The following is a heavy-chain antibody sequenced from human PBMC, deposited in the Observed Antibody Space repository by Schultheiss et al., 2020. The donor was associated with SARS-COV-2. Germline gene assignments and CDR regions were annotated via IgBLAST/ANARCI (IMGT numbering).Heavy chain of an antibody. CDR2: ISSSGSTI. CDR1: GFTFSSYE. J-gene: IGHJ4*02. Sequence: GGSLRLSCAASGFTFSSYEMNWVRQAPGKGLEWVSYISSSGSTIYYADSVKGRFTISRDNAKNSLYLQMNSLRAEDTAVYYCARDWHNWGGFDYWGQGTLVTVSS. V-gene: IGHV3-48*03. CDR3: ARDWHNWGGFDY. D-gene: IGHD7-27*01.